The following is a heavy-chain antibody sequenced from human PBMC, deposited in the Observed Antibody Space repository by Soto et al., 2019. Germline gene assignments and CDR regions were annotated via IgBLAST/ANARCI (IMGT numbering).Heavy chain of an antibody. D-gene: IGHD2-15*01. V-gene: IGHV3-30*18. Sequence: GGSLRLSCAASGFTFSSYGMHWVRQAPGKGLEWVAVISYDGSNKYYADSVKGRLTISRDNSKKTLYLQMKSLRAEDTAVYHRAKERGGSCYTACGPIGYYYGMDVWGQGTTVSVAS. CDR2: ISYDGSNK. CDR1: GFTFSSYG. CDR3: AKERGGSCYTACGPIGYYYGMDV. J-gene: IGHJ6*02.